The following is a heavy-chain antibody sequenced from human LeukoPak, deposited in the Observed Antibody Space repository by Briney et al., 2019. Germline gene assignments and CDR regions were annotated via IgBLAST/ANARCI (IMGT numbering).Heavy chain of an antibody. CDR2: INAGNGYT. Sequence: TSVKVSCKASGYTFTSYAMHWVRQAPGQRLEWMGWINAGNGYTQYSQKFQGRVTITRDTSASTAYMELSSLRSEDTAVYYCARDSGEYYFDYWGQGTLVTVSS. V-gene: IGHV1-3*01. CDR3: ARDSGEYYFDY. J-gene: IGHJ4*02. D-gene: IGHD2-15*01. CDR1: GYTFTSYA.